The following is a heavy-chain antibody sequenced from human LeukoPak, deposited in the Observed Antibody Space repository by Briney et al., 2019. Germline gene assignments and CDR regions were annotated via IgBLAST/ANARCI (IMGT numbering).Heavy chain of an antibody. V-gene: IGHV4-59*08. Sequence: PSETLSLTCTVSGASITSYHWGWFRQPPGKGLEWTGCLLKTGGTLHSPSLKSRVTMSVDSPKNQFSLKLASVTVADTAIYYCVRLNKEGGSHLDFDSWGQGILVTVSS. J-gene: IGHJ4*02. CDR2: LLKTGGT. D-gene: IGHD5-12*01. CDR1: GASITSYH. CDR3: VRLNKEGGSHLDFDS.